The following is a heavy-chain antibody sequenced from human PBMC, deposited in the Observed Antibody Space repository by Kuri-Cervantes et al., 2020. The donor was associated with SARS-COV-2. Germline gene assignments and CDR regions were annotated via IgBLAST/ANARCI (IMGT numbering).Heavy chain of an antibody. CDR3: ARDLRKGQQIILGTFHYYGMDV. V-gene: IGHV3-30-3*01. CDR2: ISYDGNNE. J-gene: IGHJ6*02. D-gene: IGHD6-13*01. Sequence: GESLKISCEASGFIFSDYAIDWVRQAPGKGLEWVAVISYDGNNEYYADSVKGRFTISRDSSRNTLSLQMNSLRTEDTAVYYCARDLRKGQQIILGTFHYYGMDVWGQGTTVTVSS. CDR1: GFIFSDYA.